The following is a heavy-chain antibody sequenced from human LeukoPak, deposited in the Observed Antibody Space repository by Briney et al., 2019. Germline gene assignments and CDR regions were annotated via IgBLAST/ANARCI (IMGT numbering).Heavy chain of an antibody. CDR1: GYTFTSYA. J-gene: IGHJ4*02. Sequence: GASVTVSCKASGYTFTSYAMHWVRQAPGQRLEWMGWINADNGNTKYSQKFQGRVTITRDTSASTVYMELSSLRSEDTAVYYCARMAAAGSTPFDYWGQGTLVTVSS. V-gene: IGHV1-3*01. CDR2: INADNGNT. CDR3: ARMAAAGSTPFDY. D-gene: IGHD6-13*01.